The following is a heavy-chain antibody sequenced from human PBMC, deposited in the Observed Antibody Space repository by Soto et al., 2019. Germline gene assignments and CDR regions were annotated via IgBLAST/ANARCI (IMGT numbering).Heavy chain of an antibody. V-gene: IGHV3-33*01. J-gene: IGHJ4*02. Sequence: VGSLRLSCAASGFSFSSYGMHWVRQAPGKGLEWVAVIWYDGSNKYYADSVKGRFTISRDNSKNTLYLQMNSLRAEDTAVYYCARGFWYHLPTPDFWGQGTLVTVSS. CDR3: ARGFWYHLPTPDF. CDR1: GFSFSSYG. D-gene: IGHD2-2*01. CDR2: IWYDGSNK.